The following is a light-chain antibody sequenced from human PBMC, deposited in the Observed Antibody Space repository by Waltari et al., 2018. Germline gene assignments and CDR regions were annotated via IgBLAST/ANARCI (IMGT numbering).Light chain of an antibody. CDR1: QGFGGS. J-gene: IGKJ3*01. CDR3: QQYNNFPFT. Sequence: DIQMTQSPSTLSASVGDRVTIPCRPSQGFGGSLAWFQQKPGKAPKLLIYDASTLEPGVPSRFSGSGSGTEFTLTVSSLQPDDFATYYCQQYNNFPFTFGPGTTV. V-gene: IGKV1-5*01. CDR2: DAS.